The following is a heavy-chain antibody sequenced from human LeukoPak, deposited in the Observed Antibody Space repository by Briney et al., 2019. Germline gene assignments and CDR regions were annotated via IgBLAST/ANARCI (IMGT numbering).Heavy chain of an antibody. CDR3: AREGSSSWFDY. D-gene: IGHD6-13*01. CDR2: IYYSGST. Sequence: PSETLSLTCTVSGGSISSYYWSWIRQPPGKGLEWIGYIYYSGSTNYNPSLKSRVTISVDTSKNQSSLKLSSVTAADTAVYYCAREGSSSWFDYWGQGTLVTVSS. CDR1: GGSISSYY. V-gene: IGHV4-59*01. J-gene: IGHJ4*02.